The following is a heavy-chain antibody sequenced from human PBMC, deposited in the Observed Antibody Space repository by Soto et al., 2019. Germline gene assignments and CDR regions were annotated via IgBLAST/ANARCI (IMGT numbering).Heavy chain of an antibody. CDR3: ARERVATYHYGMDV. Sequence: QVQLVQSGAEVKKPGASVKVSCKASGYTFTSYYMHWVRQAPGQGLEWMGIINPSGGSTSYAQKFQGRDARTRYPSTSTGYMELSSLTSDETAVYYCARERVATYHYGMDVWGQGTTVTVSS. V-gene: IGHV1-46*01. CDR2: INPSGGST. CDR1: GYTFTSYY. D-gene: IGHD2-15*01. J-gene: IGHJ6*02.